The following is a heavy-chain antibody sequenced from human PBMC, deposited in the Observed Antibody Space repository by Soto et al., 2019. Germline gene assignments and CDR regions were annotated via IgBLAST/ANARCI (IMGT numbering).Heavy chain of an antibody. CDR2: ISGSGGST. D-gene: IGHD4-17*01. Sequence: LSLTCAASGFTFSTYAMSWVRQAPVKGLEWVSAISGSGGSTYSADSVNGRFTISRDNSINMLYLQRNSLTTEDTAVYYCAHPRGYGVFDAYDFWGQGAMVTVSS. J-gene: IGHJ3*01. CDR1: GFTFSTYA. CDR3: AHPRGYGVFDAYDF. V-gene: IGHV3-23*01.